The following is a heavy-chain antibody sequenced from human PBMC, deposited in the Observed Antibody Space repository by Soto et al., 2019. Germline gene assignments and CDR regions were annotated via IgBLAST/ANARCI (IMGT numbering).Heavy chain of an antibody. CDR2: ISSSSSTI. CDR1: GFTFSDYY. V-gene: IGHV3-11*04. J-gene: IGHJ4*02. D-gene: IGHD3-22*01. Sequence: PGGSLRLSCAASGFTFSDYYMSWIRQAPGKGLEWVSYISSSSSTIYYADSVKGRFTISRDNAKNSLYLQMNSLRDEDTAVYYCARSRYYYDSSGYYYVWGQGTLVTVSS. CDR3: ARSRYYYDSSGYYYV.